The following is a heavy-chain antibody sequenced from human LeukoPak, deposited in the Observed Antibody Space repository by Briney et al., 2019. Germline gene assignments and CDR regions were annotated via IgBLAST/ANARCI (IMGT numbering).Heavy chain of an antibody. CDR1: GDSVSSNSVA. CDR3: ARAVAGRLDY. Sequence: SQTLSLTCGISGDSVSSNSVAWTWIRQSPSRGLEWLGRTYCRSKWYNDYAVSVKSRITINADTSKNQFSLQLNSVTPEDTAVYYCARAVAGRLDYWGQGTLVTVSS. CDR2: TYCRSKWYN. J-gene: IGHJ4*02. D-gene: IGHD6-19*01. V-gene: IGHV6-1*01.